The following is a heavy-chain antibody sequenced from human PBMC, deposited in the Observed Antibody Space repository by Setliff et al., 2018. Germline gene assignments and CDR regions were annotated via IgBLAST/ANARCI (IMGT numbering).Heavy chain of an antibody. CDR1: GFTFTNYW. D-gene: IGHD6-19*01. V-gene: IGHV5-51*01. Sequence: GESLKISCKGSGFTFTNYWIGWVRQMPGKGLEWMGVIYPGDSDTRYSPSFRGQVTISADRSISTAYLQWSSLKASDTAMYYCARLGWSDAFDIWGQGTMVT. CDR2: IYPGDSDT. J-gene: IGHJ3*02. CDR3: ARLGWSDAFDI.